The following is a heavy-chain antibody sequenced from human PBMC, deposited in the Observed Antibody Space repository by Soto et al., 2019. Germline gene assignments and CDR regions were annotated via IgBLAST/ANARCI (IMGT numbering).Heavy chain of an antibody. CDR3: AGSGYSYDAFDI. CDR2: IYYSGST. CDR1: GGSISSYY. Sequence: TSETLSLTCTVSGGSISSYYWSWIRQPPGKGLEWIGYIYYSGSTNYNPSLKSRVTISVDTSKNQFSLKLSSVTAADTAVYYCAGSGYSYDAFDIWGQGTMVTVSS. D-gene: IGHD5-18*01. J-gene: IGHJ3*02. V-gene: IGHV4-59*01.